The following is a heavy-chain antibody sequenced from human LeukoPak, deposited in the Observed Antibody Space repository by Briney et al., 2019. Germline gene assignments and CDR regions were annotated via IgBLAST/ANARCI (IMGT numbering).Heavy chain of an antibody. V-gene: IGHV4-31*03. Sequence: PSETLSLTCTVSGGSISSGGYYWSWIRQHPGKGLEWIGYIYYSGSTYYNPSLKSRVTISVDTSKNQFSLKLSSVTAADTAVYYCASEAGSGSSNLLSGWGQGTLVTVSS. CDR3: ASEAGSGSSNLLSG. CDR1: GGSISSGGYY. J-gene: IGHJ4*02. CDR2: IYYSGST. D-gene: IGHD3-10*01.